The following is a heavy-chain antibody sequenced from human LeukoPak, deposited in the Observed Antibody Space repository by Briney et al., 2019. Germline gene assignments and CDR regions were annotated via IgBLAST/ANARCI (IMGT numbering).Heavy chain of an antibody. CDR2: ISGNGGTK. D-gene: IGHD4-17*01. J-gene: IGHJ6*02. CDR3: ARADYGDYYYGMDV. CDR1: GFTFSNYY. V-gene: IGHV3-11*01. Sequence: GGSLRLSCAASGFTFSNYYISWIRQAPGKGLEWVSYISGNGGTKYDADSVKGRFIMTRDSAKKSVYLQMTSLRVEDTAVYYCARADYGDYYYGMDVWGQGTTVTVSS.